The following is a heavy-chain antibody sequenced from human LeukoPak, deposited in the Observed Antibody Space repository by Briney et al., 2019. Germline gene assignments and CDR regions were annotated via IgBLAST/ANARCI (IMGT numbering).Heavy chain of an antibody. CDR1: GLSFSSYA. CDR3: ARDSTYTMDL. J-gene: IGHJ6*02. D-gene: IGHD2/OR15-2a*01. V-gene: IGHV3-30-3*01. Sequence: HPGRSLRLSCAASGLSFSSYAMHWVRQAPGKGLEWVAVISYDGSNKYYADSVKGRFTISRDDARNTVYLQINSLRAEDTAVYYCARDSTYTMDLWGRGTTVTVSS. CDR2: ISYDGSNK.